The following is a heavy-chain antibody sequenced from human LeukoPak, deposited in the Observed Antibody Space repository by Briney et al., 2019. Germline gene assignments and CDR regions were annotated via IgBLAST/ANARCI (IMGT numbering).Heavy chain of an antibody. CDR2: ISGSGGST. CDR3: ANTGRAWNGAYYYGMDV. J-gene: IGHJ6*02. D-gene: IGHD1-1*01. CDR1: GFTFSSYA. V-gene: IGHV3-23*01. Sequence: GGSLRLSCAASGFTFSSYAMSWVRQAPGKGLEWVSAISGSGGSTYYAGSVKGRFTISRDNSKNTLYLQMNSLRAEDTAVYYCANTGRAWNGAYYYGMDVWGQGTTVTVSS.